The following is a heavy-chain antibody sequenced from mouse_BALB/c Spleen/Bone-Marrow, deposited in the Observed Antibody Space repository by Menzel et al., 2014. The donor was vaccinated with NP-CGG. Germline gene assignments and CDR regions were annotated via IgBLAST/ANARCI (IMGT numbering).Heavy chain of an antibody. D-gene: IGHD6-1*01. CDR2: IDPANGNT. Sequence: EVQLQQSGAELVKPGASVKLSCTASGFNTKDTYMHWVKQRPEQGLEWIGRIDPANGNTKYDPKFQGKATIKADTPSNTAYLRLRILPSDDPAVYYCARLHLFAYWGQGTLVTVS. CDR3: ARLHLFAY. J-gene: IGHJ3*01. CDR1: GFNTKDTY. V-gene: IGHV14-3*02.